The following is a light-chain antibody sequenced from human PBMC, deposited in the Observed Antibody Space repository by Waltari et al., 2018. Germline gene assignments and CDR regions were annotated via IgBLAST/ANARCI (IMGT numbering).Light chain of an antibody. J-gene: IGKJ4*01. CDR3: QHYGNLPPLT. CDR1: EDINNY. CDR2: DGP. V-gene: IGKV1-33*01. Sequence: DIQMTQSPFSLSASVGDRFTITCQASEDINNYLNWYQNQPGKAPKLLIYDGPNLETGVPSRFSGSGSGTHFTFTISSLQPEDFATYYCQHYGNLPPLTFGGGTKVEVK.